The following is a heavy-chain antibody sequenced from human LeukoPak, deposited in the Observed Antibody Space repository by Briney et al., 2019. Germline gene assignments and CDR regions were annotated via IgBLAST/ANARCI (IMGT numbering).Heavy chain of an antibody. D-gene: IGHD2-2*01. CDR2: IYYRGIT. J-gene: IGHJ4*02. CDR3: ARRLVGVVPAAAPFDY. CDR1: GGSISSGDDY. Sequence: PSQTLSLTCTVSGGSISSGDDYWSWIRQPPGKGLEWIGHIYYRGITYYNPSLKIRVTISVDTSKNQFSLKLSSVTAADPAVYYCARRLVGVVPAAAPFDYWGQGTLVTVSS. V-gene: IGHV4-30-4*01.